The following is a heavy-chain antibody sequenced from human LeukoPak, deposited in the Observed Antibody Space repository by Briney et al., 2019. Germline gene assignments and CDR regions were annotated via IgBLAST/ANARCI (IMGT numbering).Heavy chain of an antibody. CDR3: ARVKPAIRGYNWNYLDY. CDR1: GGSISSGGYY. V-gene: IGHV4-31*03. J-gene: IGHJ4*02. CDR2: IYYSGST. D-gene: IGHD1-20*01. Sequence: SQTLSLTCTVSGGSISSGGYYWSWIRQHPGKGLGWIGYIYYSGSTYYNPSLKSRVTISVDTSKNQFSLKLSSVTAADTAVYYCARVKPAIRGYNWNYLDYWGQGTLVTVSS.